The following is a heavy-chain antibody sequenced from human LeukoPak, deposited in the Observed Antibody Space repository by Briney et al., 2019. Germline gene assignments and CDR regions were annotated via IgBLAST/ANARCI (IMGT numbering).Heavy chain of an antibody. J-gene: IGHJ6*02. CDR2: IYYSGST. CDR3: ARVWVDIVVVPAAPTRYYYGMDV. D-gene: IGHD2-2*03. V-gene: IGHV4-59*01. CDR1: GGSFSGYY. Sequence: PSETLSLTCAVNGGSFSGYYWIWIRQPPGKGLEWIGYIYYSGSTNYNPSLKSRVTISVDTSKNQFSLKLSSVTAADTAVYYCARVWVDIVVVPAAPTRYYYGMDVWGQGTTVTVSS.